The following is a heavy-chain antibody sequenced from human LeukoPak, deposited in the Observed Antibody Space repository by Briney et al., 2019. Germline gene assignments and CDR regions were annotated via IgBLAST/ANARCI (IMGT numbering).Heavy chain of an antibody. CDR1: GFTFSGYG. V-gene: IGHV3-30*02. J-gene: IGHJ6*03. CDR2: IRYDGSNK. CDR3: AKDSQLELRNYYYYYYMDV. Sequence: GGSLRLSCAASGFTFSGYGMHWVRQAPGKGLEWVAFIRYDGSNKYYADSVKGRFTISRDNSKNTLYLQMNSLRAEDTAVYYCAKDSQLELRNYYYYYYMDVWGKGTTVTVSS. D-gene: IGHD1-1*01.